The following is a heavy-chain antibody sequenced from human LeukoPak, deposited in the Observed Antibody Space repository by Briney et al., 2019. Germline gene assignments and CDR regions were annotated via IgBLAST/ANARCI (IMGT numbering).Heavy chain of an antibody. CDR1: GFSFSYYW. D-gene: IGHD3-3*01. CDR3: ARDAEVGTLFGVLSRYNWFDP. Sequence: GGSLRLSCAASGFSFSYYWMSWVRQAPGKGLEWVANIKQDGSEKYYVDSVKGRFTISRDNAKKSLYLQMNSLRAEDTAVYYCARDAEVGTLFGVLSRYNWFDPWGQGALVTVSS. V-gene: IGHV3-7*01. J-gene: IGHJ5*02. CDR2: IKQDGSEK.